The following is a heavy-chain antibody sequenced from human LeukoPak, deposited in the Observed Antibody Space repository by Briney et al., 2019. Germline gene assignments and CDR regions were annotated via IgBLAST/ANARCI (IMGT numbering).Heavy chain of an antibody. V-gene: IGHV4-4*02. CDR2: IYHSGRT. D-gene: IGHD6-19*01. J-gene: IGHJ4*02. CDR1: GGSISSSNW. Sequence: SETLYLTCAVSGGSISSSNWWSWVRQPPGKGLEWIGEIYHSGRTNYNQSLKSRVTISVDKSKNQFSLKLSSVTAADTAVYYCARVAIAVAGTLDYWGQGTLVTVSS. CDR3: ARVAIAVAGTLDY.